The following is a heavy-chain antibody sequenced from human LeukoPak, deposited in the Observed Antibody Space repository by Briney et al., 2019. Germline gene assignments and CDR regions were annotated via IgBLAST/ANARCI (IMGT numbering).Heavy chain of an antibody. CDR3: ARGTPNYYGSGSYFY. Sequence: SETLSLTCAVYGGSFSGYYWSWIRQPPGKGLEWNGEINHSGSTNYNPSLKSRATISVDTSKNQFSLKLSSVNAADTAVYYCARGTPNYYGSGSYFYWGQGTLVTVSS. D-gene: IGHD3-10*01. J-gene: IGHJ4*02. V-gene: IGHV4-34*01. CDR2: INHSGST. CDR1: GGSFSGYY.